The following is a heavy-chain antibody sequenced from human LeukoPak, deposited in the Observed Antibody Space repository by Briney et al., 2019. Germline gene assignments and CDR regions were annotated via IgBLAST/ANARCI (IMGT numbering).Heavy chain of an antibody. CDR2: IKPDGSEI. J-gene: IGHJ4*02. Sequence: GGSLRLSCTASGFTITSYVTSWVRQAPGKGLEFVANIKPDGSEIYYVDSVKGRFTISRDNAKNSLFLQLNSLRAEDTGVYYCASGNHFDYWGQGTLVTVSS. CDR1: GFTITSYV. V-gene: IGHV3-7*01. CDR3: ASGNHFDY.